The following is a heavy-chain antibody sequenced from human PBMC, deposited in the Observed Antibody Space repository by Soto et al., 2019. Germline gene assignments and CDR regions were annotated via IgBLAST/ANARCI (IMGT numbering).Heavy chain of an antibody. CDR2: ILYDGSNK. CDR3: AREIDCGGDCYGAFDI. Sequence: GSLRLACAASGXTISSYWMHWVRQDPGRGLEWVAFILYDGSNKYYADCVKCLFTISRYDSKNTLYLPVNSLRAEDTALYYCAREIDCGGDCYGAFDIWGQGTMGTVS. D-gene: IGHD2-21*02. V-gene: IGHV3-33*01. J-gene: IGHJ3*02. CDR1: GXTISSYW.